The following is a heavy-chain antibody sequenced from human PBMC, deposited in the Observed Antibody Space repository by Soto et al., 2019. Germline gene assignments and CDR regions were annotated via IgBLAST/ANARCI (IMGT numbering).Heavy chain of an antibody. CDR3: ARGLRGRGKQQRVRLWYYYMDV. CDR2: INHSGST. J-gene: IGHJ6*03. V-gene: IGHV4-34*01. CDR1: GGSFSGYY. D-gene: IGHD6-13*01. Sequence: QVQLQQWGAGLLKPSETLSLTCAVYGGSFSGYYWSWIRQPPGKGLEWIGEINHSGSTNYNPSLKSRVTTSVDTSKNHFSLKLSSVTAADTAVYYCARGLRGRGKQQRVRLWYYYMDVWGKGTTVTVSS.